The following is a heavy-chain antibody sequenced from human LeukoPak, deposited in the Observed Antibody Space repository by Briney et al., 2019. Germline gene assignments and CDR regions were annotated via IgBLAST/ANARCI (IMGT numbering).Heavy chain of an antibody. Sequence: PGGSLRLSCAASGFTFSSYAMSWVRQAPGNGLEWVSAISGSGGSTYYADSVKGRFTISRDNSKNTLYLQMNSLRAEDTAVYYCAKGMGITIFGVVISYYYYGMDVWGQGTTVTVSS. CDR2: ISGSGGST. V-gene: IGHV3-23*01. CDR3: AKGMGITIFGVVISYYYYGMDV. D-gene: IGHD3-3*01. CDR1: GFTFSSYA. J-gene: IGHJ6*02.